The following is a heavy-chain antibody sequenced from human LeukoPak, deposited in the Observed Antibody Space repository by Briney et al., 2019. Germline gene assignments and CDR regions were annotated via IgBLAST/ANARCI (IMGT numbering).Heavy chain of an antibody. CDR3: ARDNVLLWFGENAFDI. D-gene: IGHD3-10*01. V-gene: IGHV4-59*01. Sequence: SETVSLTCTVSGGSISSYYWSWIRQPPGKGLEWIGYIYYSGSTNYNPSLKSRVTISVDTSKNQFSLKLSSVTAADTAVYYCARDNVLLWFGENAFDIWGQGTMVTVSS. J-gene: IGHJ3*02. CDR1: GGSISSYY. CDR2: IYYSGST.